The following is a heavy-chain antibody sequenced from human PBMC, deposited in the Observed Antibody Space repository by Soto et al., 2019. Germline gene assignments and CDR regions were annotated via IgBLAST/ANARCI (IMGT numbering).Heavy chain of an antibody. Sequence: ASVKVSCKVSGYTLTELSMHWVRQAPVKGLEWMGGFDPEDGETIYAQKFQGRVNMTEDTSTDTAYMELSSLRSEDTAVYYCATGPPIGALYYFDYWGQGTLVTVSS. V-gene: IGHV1-24*01. CDR3: ATGPPIGALYYFDY. J-gene: IGHJ4*02. CDR1: GYTLTELS. CDR2: FDPEDGET. D-gene: IGHD5-12*01.